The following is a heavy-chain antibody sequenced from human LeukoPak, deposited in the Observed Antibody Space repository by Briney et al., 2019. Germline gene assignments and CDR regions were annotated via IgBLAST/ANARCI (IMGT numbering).Heavy chain of an antibody. CDR2: ISAYNGNT. V-gene: IGHV1-18*01. CDR1: GYTFTSYG. CDR3: ARENGYYDFWSGYYTSGWYMDV. D-gene: IGHD3-3*01. J-gene: IGHJ6*03. Sequence: GASVKVSCKASGYTFTSYGISWVRQAPGQGLEWMGWISAYNGNTNYAQKLQGRVTMTTDTSTSTAYMELRSLRSDDTAVYYCARENGYYDFWSGYYTSGWYMDVWGKGTTVTVSS.